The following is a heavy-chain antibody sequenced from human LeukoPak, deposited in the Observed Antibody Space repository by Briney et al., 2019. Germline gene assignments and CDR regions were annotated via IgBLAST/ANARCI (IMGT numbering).Heavy chain of an antibody. J-gene: IGHJ4*02. CDR3: ARFAETEQAFDY. Sequence: PSETLSLTCTVSGGSISSYYWSWTRQPPGKGLEWIGYIYYSGSTNYNPSLKSRVTISVDTSKNQFSLKLSSVTAADTAVYYCARFAETEQAFDYWGQGTLVTVSS. CDR1: GGSISSYY. V-gene: IGHV4-59*01. CDR2: IYYSGST. D-gene: IGHD1-1*01.